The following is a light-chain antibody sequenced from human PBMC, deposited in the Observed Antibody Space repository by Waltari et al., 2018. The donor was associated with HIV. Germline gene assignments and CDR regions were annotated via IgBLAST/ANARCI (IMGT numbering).Light chain of an antibody. V-gene: IGKV1-39*01. Sequence: DIQMTQSPSSLSASVGDRVTIACRASQTISSYLNWYQQKPGKAPELLIYAASSLTSGVPSRFSGSGSGTDFTLTISSLQPEDFATYYCQQSYSTPRTCGQRTKVATK. CDR1: QTISSY. CDR2: AAS. J-gene: IGKJ1*01. CDR3: QQSYSTPRT.